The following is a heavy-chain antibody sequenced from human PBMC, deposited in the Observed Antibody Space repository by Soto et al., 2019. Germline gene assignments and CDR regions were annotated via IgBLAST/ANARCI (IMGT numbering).Heavy chain of an antibody. CDR1: GFTFSSYA. CDR2: ISGSGGST. D-gene: IGHD4-17*01. Sequence: EVQLLESGGGLVQPGGSLRLSCAASGFTFSSYAMSWVRQAPGKGLEWVSAISGSGGSTYYADSVKGRFTISSDNSKNTLYLQMNSLRAEDTAVYYCAKDKGHYGDYGGWFDPWGQGTLVTVSS. V-gene: IGHV3-23*01. J-gene: IGHJ5*02. CDR3: AKDKGHYGDYGGWFDP.